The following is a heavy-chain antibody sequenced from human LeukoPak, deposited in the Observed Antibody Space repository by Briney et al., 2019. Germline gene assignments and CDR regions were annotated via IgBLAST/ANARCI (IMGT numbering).Heavy chain of an antibody. D-gene: IGHD1-26*01. CDR1: GFTFSSYT. Sequence: GGSLRLSCAASGFTFSSYTMNWVRQAPGKGLEWVSSITSSSSYIYYADSVKGRFTISRDNAKNSLYLQMNSLRAEDTAVYYCARDQRGWELLSRLRQFYWYFDLWGRGTLVTVSS. V-gene: IGHV3-21*01. J-gene: IGHJ2*01. CDR3: ARDQRGWELLSRLRQFYWYFDL. CDR2: ITSSSSYI.